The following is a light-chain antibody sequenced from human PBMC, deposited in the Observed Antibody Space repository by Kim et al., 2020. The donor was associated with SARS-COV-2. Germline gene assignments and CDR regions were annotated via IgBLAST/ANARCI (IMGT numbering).Light chain of an antibody. J-gene: IGLJ2*01. CDR2: GKN. CDR3: NSRDSNDNVV. Sequence: SSELTQDPAVSVAWGQTVSITCQGDSLRSYYATWYQQKPGQAPILVIYGKNNRPSGIPDRFSGSSSGNTASLTITGTQAGEEADYYCNSRDSNDNVVFGG. V-gene: IGLV3-19*01. CDR1: SLRSYY.